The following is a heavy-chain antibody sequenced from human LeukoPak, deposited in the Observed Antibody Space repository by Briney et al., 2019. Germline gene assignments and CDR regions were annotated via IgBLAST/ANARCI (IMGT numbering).Heavy chain of an antibody. D-gene: IGHD2-8*01. J-gene: IGHJ4*02. Sequence: ASVKVSCKASGYTFTSYGISWVRQAPGQGLEWMGWISAYNGNTNYAQKLQGRVTMTTDTSTSTAYMELRSLRSDDTAVYYCARGAHCTNGVCLHYYFDYWGQGTLVTVSS. CDR2: ISAYNGNT. V-gene: IGHV1-18*01. CDR1: GYTFTSYG. CDR3: ARGAHCTNGVCLHYYFDY.